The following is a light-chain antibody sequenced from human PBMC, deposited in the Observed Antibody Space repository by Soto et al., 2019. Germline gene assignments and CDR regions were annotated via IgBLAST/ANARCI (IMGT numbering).Light chain of an antibody. V-gene: IGLV1-51*01. J-gene: IGLJ2*01. Sequence: QSVLTQPPSVSAAPGQKVTISCSGSSSNIGNNYVSWYQQLPGTAPKLLIYDNNKRPSGIPDRFSGAKSGTSATRGIIGLQTGDEADYGCGTWESSLSVVVFGGGTKLTVL. CDR2: DNN. CDR3: GTWESSLSVVV. CDR1: SSNIGNNY.